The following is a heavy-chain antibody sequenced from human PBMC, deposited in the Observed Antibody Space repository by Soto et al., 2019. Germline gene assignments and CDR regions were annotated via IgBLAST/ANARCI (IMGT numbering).Heavy chain of an antibody. CDR3: AREGAYCRGIGCRDYCHYMDV. D-gene: IGHD2-15*01. CDR1: GFSFSDYR. CDR2: ISGSSSYI. J-gene: IGHJ6*03. Sequence: EVQLVESGGGLVKPGGSLRLSCTASGFSFSDYRMNWVRQAPGKGLEWVSSISGSSSYIYYIDSRNGRFTVTRDNANKSLYLQMNSLRAEDTAVYYCAREGAYCRGIGCRDYCHYMDVWGNGTTVTVSS. V-gene: IGHV3-21*01.